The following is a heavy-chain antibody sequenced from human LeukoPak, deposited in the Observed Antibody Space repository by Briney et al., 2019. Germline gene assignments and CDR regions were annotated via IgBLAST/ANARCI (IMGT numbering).Heavy chain of an antibody. D-gene: IGHD6-19*01. V-gene: IGHV3-48*04. CDR2: ITDDSLTM. J-gene: IGHJ4*02. CDR3: ARGGWARFDY. Sequence: GGSLRLSCAASGFTFSTYAMNWVRQAPGKGLEWVSYITDDSLTMCYTDSVKGRFSISRDNAKNSLYLQMNSLRAEDTAVYCVARGGWARFDYWGQGTLVTVSS. CDR1: GFTFSTYA.